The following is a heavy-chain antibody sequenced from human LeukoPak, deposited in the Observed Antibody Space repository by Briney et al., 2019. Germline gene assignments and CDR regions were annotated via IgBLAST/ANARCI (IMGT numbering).Heavy chain of an antibody. Sequence: XGWINTNTGNPTYAQGFTGRFVFSLDTSVSTAYLQISSLKAEDTAVYYCARETSRYLYYYYYYGMDVWGQGTTVTVSS. D-gene: IGHD2-2*01. J-gene: IGHJ6*02. CDR2: INTNTGNP. CDR3: ARETSRYLYYYYYYGMDV. V-gene: IGHV7-4-1*02.